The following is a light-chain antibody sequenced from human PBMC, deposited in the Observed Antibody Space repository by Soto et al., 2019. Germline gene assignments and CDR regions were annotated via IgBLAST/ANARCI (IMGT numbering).Light chain of an antibody. CDR1: NIGSKS. V-gene: IGLV3-21*04. CDR2: YDF. J-gene: IGLJ2*01. CDR3: QVWDTSSDHVV. Sequence: SSELTQPPSVSVAPGKTARITCGGNNIGSKSVHWYQQKPGQAPVLVIYYDFDRPSGIPERFSGSNSGNTATLTISRVEAGDEADYYCQVWDTSSDHVVFGGGTKLTVL.